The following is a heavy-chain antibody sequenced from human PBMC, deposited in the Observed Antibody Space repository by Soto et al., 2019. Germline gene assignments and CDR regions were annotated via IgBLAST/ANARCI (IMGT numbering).Heavy chain of an antibody. Sequence: GGSLRLSCAASGFTFSSYAMHWVRQAPGKGLEWVAVISYDGSNKYYADSVKGRFTISRDNSKNTLYLQMNSLRAEDTAVYYCARDDIPGRAVVIYGMDVWGQGTTVTVSS. D-gene: IGHD6-19*01. CDR3: ARDDIPGRAVVIYGMDV. CDR2: ISYDGSNK. CDR1: GFTFSSYA. V-gene: IGHV3-30-3*01. J-gene: IGHJ6*02.